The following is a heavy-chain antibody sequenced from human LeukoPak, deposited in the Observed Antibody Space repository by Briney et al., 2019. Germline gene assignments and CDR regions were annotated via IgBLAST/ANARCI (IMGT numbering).Heavy chain of an antibody. J-gene: IGHJ6*03. CDR2: INPNSGGT. D-gene: IGHD3-3*01. CDR1: GGTFSNYA. CDR3: ARDRERFLEWFPYYYYMDV. V-gene: IGHV1-2*02. Sequence: GASVKVSCKASGGTFSNYAISWVRQAPGQGLGWMGWINPNSGGTNYAQKFQGRVTMTRDTSISTAYMELSRLRSDDTAVYYCARDRERFLEWFPYYYYMDVWGKGTTVTVSS.